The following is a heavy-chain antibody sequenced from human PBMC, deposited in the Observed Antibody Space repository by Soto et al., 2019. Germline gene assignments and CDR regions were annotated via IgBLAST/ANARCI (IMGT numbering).Heavy chain of an antibody. CDR1: GFTFSSYE. J-gene: IGHJ4*01. CDR3: VRDRTALVPTSIDY. D-gene: IGHD1-26*01. CDR2: VSYSGSPT. Sequence: LRLSCAASGFTFSSYEMNWVRQTPGTGLEWVAYVSYSGSPTKYADSVKGRFTISRDNAKNSLYLQMNSLRVEDTAVYYCVRDRTALVPTSIDYRGRGTLVTVSS. V-gene: IGHV3-48*03.